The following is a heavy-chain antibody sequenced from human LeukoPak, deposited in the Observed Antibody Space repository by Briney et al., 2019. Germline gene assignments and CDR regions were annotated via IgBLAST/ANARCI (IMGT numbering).Heavy chain of an antibody. Sequence: ASVKVSCKVSGYTLTELSLHWVRQAPGKGLEWMGGFDPEDGETIYAQKFQGRVTMTEDTSTDTAYMELSSLRSEDTAVYYCHLLEWELEDYWGQGTLVTVSS. V-gene: IGHV1-24*01. CDR1: GYTLTELS. J-gene: IGHJ4*02. CDR2: FDPEDGET. D-gene: IGHD1-26*01. CDR3: HLLEWELEDY.